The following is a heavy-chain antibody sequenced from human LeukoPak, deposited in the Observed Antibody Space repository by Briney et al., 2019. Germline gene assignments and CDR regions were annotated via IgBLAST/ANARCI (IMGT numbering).Heavy chain of an antibody. D-gene: IGHD3-10*01. Sequence: SGTLSLTCAVSGGSISSSNWRSWVRQPPGKGLEWIGEIYHSGSTNYNPSLKSRVTISVDKSKNQFSLKLSSVTAADTAVYYCARDDRGPYYYGSGSVNGMDVWGKGTTVTASS. CDR1: GGSISSSNW. CDR3: ARDDRGPYYYGSGSVNGMDV. CDR2: IYHSGST. V-gene: IGHV4-4*02. J-gene: IGHJ6*04.